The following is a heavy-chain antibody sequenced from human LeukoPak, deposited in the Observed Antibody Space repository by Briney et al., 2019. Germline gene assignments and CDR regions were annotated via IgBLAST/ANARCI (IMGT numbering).Heavy chain of an antibody. CDR2: ISGSGGST. V-gene: IGHV3-23*01. CDR1: GFTLSSYA. J-gene: IGHJ4*02. CDR3: AKVGSGSFSGY. Sequence: GGSLRLSCAASGFTLSSYAMSWVRQAPGKGLEWVSAISGSGGSTYYADSVKGRFTISRDNSKNTLYLQMNSLRAEDTAVYYCAKVGSGSFSGYWGQGTLVTVSS. D-gene: IGHD3-10*01.